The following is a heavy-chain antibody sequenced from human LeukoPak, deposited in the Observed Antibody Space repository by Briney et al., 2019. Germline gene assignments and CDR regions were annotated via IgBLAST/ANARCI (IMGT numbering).Heavy chain of an antibody. CDR1: GYTFTSYD. Sequence: GASVKVSCKASGYTFTSYDITWVRQAPGQGLEWMGWISVYNGNTKYAQKVEGRVTMTTDTSTSTAYMELRSLRSDDTAVYYCARSGVGALVDYWGQGTLVTVSS. D-gene: IGHD1-26*01. V-gene: IGHV1-18*01. CDR2: ISVYNGNT. J-gene: IGHJ4*02. CDR3: ARSGVGALVDY.